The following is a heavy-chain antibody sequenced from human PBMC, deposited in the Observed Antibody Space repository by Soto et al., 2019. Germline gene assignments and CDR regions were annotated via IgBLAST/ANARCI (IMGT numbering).Heavy chain of an antibody. V-gene: IGHV3-30*18. Sequence: QVQLVESGGGVVQPGRSLRLSCAASGFAFNKYGVHWVRQAPGEGLEWVSLISFDGSGEWYADSVKGRFTISRDNSKNTLYLQMNSLRPEDTAVYYCAKGYEISPPIASGWYPNYYYGMDVWGQGTTVTVSS. CDR2: ISFDGSGE. D-gene: IGHD6-19*01. CDR1: GFAFNKYG. J-gene: IGHJ6*02. CDR3: AKGYEISPPIASGWYPNYYYGMDV.